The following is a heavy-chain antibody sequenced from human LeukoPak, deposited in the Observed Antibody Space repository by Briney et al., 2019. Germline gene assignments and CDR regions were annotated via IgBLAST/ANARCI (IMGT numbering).Heavy chain of an antibody. Sequence: GASVKVSCKASGYTFTGYYMHWVRQAPGQGLEGMGWINPNSGGTNYAQKFQGRVTMTRDTSISTAYMELSRLRSDDTAVYYCARVQQNYGDYVGDFDYWGQGTLVTVSS. CDR2: INPNSGGT. CDR1: GYTFTGYY. J-gene: IGHJ4*02. CDR3: ARVQQNYGDYVGDFDY. V-gene: IGHV1-2*02. D-gene: IGHD4-17*01.